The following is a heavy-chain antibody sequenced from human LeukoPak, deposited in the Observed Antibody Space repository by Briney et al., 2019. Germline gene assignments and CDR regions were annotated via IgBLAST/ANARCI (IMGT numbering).Heavy chain of an antibody. CDR1: GFTVSSTY. J-gene: IGHJ4*02. CDR2: LYSSGIT. V-gene: IGHV3-53*01. CDR3: ARDSSSFPNYFDF. Sequence: PGGSLRLSCAASGFTVSSTYMSWVRQAPGQGLEWFSLLYSSGITFYAESVQGRFTISRDNSKNTLYLQMNSLRAEDTAIYYCARDSSSFPNYFDFWGQGTLVTVSS. D-gene: IGHD3-3*02.